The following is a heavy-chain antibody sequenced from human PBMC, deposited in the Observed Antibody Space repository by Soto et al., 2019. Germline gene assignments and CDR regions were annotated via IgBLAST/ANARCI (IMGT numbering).Heavy chain of an antibody. CDR2: IYYSGST. D-gene: IGHD3-22*01. J-gene: IGHJ4*02. Sequence: QVQLQESGPGLVKPSQTLSLTCTVSGGSISSGGYYWSWIRQHPGKGLEWIGYIYYSGSTYYNPSRKSRVTISVDTSKNQFSLKLSSVTAADTAVYYCARSHSSRNYYDSSGYYSEKVDYFDYWGQGTLVTVSS. V-gene: IGHV4-31*03. CDR3: ARSHSSRNYYDSSGYYSEKVDYFDY. CDR1: GGSISSGGYY.